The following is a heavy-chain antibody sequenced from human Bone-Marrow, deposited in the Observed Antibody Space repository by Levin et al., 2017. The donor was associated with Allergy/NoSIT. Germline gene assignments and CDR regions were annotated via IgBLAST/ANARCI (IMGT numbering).Heavy chain of an antibody. CDR2: IIPIFGST. Sequence: SVKVSCKASGDTFSSYAIRWVRQAPGQGLEWMGGIIPIFGSTNYAPRFQGRVTITADRSTSTAYLELNSLRPDDTAVYYCTRSLWGSGSHYFFDVWGQGTLVTVSS. CDR1: GDTFSSYA. V-gene: IGHV1-69*06. CDR3: TRSLWGSGSHYFFDV. D-gene: IGHD3-10*01. J-gene: IGHJ4*02.